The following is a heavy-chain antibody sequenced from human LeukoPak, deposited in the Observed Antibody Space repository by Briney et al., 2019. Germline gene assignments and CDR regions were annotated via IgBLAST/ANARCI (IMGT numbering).Heavy chain of an antibody. CDR1: GGSISSYY. J-gene: IGHJ3*02. D-gene: IGHD5-12*01. CDR2: IYYSGST. CDR3: ARDSGYDAFDI. Sequence: PSETLSLTCTVSGGSISSYYWSWIRQPPGKGLEWIGYIYYSGSTNYNPSLKSQVTISVDTSKNQFSLKLSSVTAADTAVYYCARDSGYDAFDIWGQGTMVTVSS. V-gene: IGHV4-59*01.